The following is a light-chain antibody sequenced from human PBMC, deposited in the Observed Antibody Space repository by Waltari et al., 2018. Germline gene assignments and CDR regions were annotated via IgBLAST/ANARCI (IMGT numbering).Light chain of an antibody. CDR3: QQLNSYPRYT. V-gene: IGKV1-9*01. CDR2: AAS. CDR1: QGISSY. Sequence: DIQLTQSPSFLSASVGDRVTITCRASQGISSYLAWYQQKPGKAPKLLIYAASTLQSGVPSRFSGSGSGTEFTLTISSLQPEDFANYYCQQLNSYPRYTFGQGTKLEIK. J-gene: IGKJ2*01.